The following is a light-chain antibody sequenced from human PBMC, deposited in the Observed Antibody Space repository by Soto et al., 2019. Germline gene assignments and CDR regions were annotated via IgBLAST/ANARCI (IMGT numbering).Light chain of an antibody. CDR2: EVS. CDR1: SSDVGGYIY. J-gene: IGLJ1*01. Sequence: QSALTQPASVSGSPGQSITISCTGTSSDVGGYIYVSWYQQHPGKAPKLMIYEVSNRPSGVSNRFSGSKSSNTASLTISGLQAEEEADYYCGSYTSSNTYVVGTGTKVT. CDR3: GSYTSSNTYV. V-gene: IGLV2-14*01.